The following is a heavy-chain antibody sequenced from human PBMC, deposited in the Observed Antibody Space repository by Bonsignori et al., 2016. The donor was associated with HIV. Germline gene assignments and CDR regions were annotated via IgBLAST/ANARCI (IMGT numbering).Heavy chain of an antibody. V-gene: IGHV1-46*01. CDR2: INPSSGTT. D-gene: IGHD2-2*01. CDR3: ARSAANYHSSWDS. J-gene: IGHJ4*02. Sequence: WVRQAPGQGLEWMGMINPSSGTTSPAQTFQGRITMTRDTSTSTVTMELRSLTSDDTAIYFCARSAANYHSSWDSWGQGTRVTVSS.